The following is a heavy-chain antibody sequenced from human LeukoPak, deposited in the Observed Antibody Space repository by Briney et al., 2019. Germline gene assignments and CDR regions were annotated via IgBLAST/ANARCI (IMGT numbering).Heavy chain of an antibody. V-gene: IGHV4-59*01. CDR1: GGSISSYY. D-gene: IGHD3-10*01. CDR3: ARKGEHYYDSGKLWPAWFDL. Sequence: SETLSLTCSVSGGSISSYYWSWIRQPPGKGLELLGYIHSSGSTYYNPSLTSRVTISVDMSNNMFSLNLTSVTTADTAVYYCARKGEHYYDSGKLWPAWFDLWGQGTLVTVSS. J-gene: IGHJ5*02. CDR2: IHSSGST.